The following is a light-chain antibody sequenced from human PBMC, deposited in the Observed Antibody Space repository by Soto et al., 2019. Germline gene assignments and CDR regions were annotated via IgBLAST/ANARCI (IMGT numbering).Light chain of an antibody. CDR1: RSDVGGYNY. CDR2: DVS. V-gene: IGLV2-11*01. CDR3: SSYAGRYTYV. Sequence: QSVLTQPRSVSGSPGQSVTISCTGTRSDVGGYNYVSWYQHHPGKAPRLIIHDVSKRPSGVPDRFPGSKSGITASLTISGLLAEDEADYYCSSYAGRYTYVFGTGTKVTVL. J-gene: IGLJ1*01.